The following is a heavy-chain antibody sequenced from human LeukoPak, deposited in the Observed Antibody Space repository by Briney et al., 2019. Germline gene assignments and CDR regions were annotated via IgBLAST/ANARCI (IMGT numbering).Heavy chain of an antibody. D-gene: IGHD5-12*01. CDR2: IWYDGSSK. J-gene: IGHJ4*02. V-gene: IGHV3-33*01. CDR1: GFTFSSYG. Sequence: PGRSLRLSCAASGFTFSSYGMHWVRQAPGKGLEWVAVIWYDGSSKYYADSVKGRFTISRDNSKNTLYLQMNSLRAEDTAVYYCARLEEEYSGPGDYWGQGTLVTVSS. CDR3: ARLEEEYSGPGDY.